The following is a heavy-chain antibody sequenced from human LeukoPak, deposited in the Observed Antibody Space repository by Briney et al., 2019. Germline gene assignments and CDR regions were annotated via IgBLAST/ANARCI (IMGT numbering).Heavy chain of an antibody. CDR1: GGSVSSASYY. CDR3: ARDPPVAGTS. CDR2: TYASGNT. V-gene: IGHV4-61*01. D-gene: IGHD6-19*01. Sequence: PSETLSLTCTVSGGSVSSASYYWTWIRQPPGKGLEWIGYTYASGNTNYNPSLKSRVTISVDTSKNQFSLKLSSVTAADTAVYYCARDPPVAGTSWGQGTLVTVSS. J-gene: IGHJ4*02.